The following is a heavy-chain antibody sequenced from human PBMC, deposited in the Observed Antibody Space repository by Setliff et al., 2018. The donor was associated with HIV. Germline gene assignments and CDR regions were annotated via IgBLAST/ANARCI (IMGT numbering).Heavy chain of an antibody. Sequence: LRLSCAASGFTFSTYGMHWVRQAPGKGLEWVALIWYDGSDKYYADSVKGRFTIYKDNSKNTLYLQMNSLRAEDTAVYYCARDRVESLWFGDLNYMDVWGKGTTVTVSS. V-gene: IGHV3-33*01. J-gene: IGHJ6*04. CDR1: GFTFSTYG. CDR3: ARDRVESLWFGDLNYMDV. D-gene: IGHD3-10*01. CDR2: IWYDGSDK.